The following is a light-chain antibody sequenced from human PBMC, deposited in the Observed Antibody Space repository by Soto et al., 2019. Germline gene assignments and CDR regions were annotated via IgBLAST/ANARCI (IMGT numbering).Light chain of an antibody. J-gene: IGKJ1*01. CDR2: GAS. CDR1: QSSSSNY. V-gene: IGKV3-20*01. CDR3: QQYGNSRT. Sequence: EIVLTQSPGTLSLSPGERATLSCRTSQSSSSNYLAWYQQKPGQAPRPLIYGASNRATGIPDRFTGSGSGTDFTLTISRLEPEDFAVYYCQQYGNSRTFGQGTKVDIK.